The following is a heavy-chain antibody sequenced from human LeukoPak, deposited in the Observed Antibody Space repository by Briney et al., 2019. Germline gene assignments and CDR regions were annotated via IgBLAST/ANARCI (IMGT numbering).Heavy chain of an antibody. CDR1: GFTFSSYA. D-gene: IGHD3-3*01. CDR3: ARDSYYDFWSGYYYYFDY. J-gene: IGHJ4*02. CDR2: ISYDGSNK. V-gene: IGHV3-30-3*01. Sequence: QPGRSLRLSCAASGFTFSSYAMHWVRQAPGKGLEWVAVISYDGSNKYYADSVKGRFTISRDNSKNTLYLQMNSLRAEDTAVYYCARDSYYDFWSGYYYYFDYWGQGTLVTVSS.